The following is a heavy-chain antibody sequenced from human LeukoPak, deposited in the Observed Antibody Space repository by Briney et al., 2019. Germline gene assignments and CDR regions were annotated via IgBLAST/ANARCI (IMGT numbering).Heavy chain of an antibody. V-gene: IGHV3-7*01. D-gene: IGHD2-15*01. Sequence: PGGSLRLSCAASGFTFSSYWMHWVRQAPGKGLEWVANIKQDGSEKYYVDSVKGRFTISRDNAKNSLYLQMNSLRAEDTAVYYCARKGIVVVVAATPYAFDIWGQGTMVTVSS. J-gene: IGHJ3*02. CDR3: ARKGIVVVVAATPYAFDI. CDR1: GFTFSSYW. CDR2: IKQDGSEK.